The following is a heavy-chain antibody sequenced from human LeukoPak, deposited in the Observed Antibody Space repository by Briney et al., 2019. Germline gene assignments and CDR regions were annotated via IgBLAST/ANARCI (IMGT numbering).Heavy chain of an antibody. J-gene: IGHJ6*02. V-gene: IGHV3-74*01. CDR1: GFAFSTYW. CDR3: ARDYYYGMDV. Sequence: PGGSLRLSGAASGFAFSTYWMHWVRQAPGKGLEWVSRINPDGITTTYADSVKGRFTISRDNAKNTLFLQMNSLRAEDTAVYYCARDYYYGMDVWGQGTTITVSS. CDR2: INPDGITT.